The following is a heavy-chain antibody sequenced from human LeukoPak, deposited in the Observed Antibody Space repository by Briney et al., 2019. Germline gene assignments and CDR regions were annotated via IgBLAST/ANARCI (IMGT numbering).Heavy chain of an antibody. Sequence: PSETLPLTCTVSGGSVSSGSYYWSWIRQPPGKGLEWIGEINHSGSTNYNPSLKSRVTISVDTSKNQFSLKLSSVTAADTAVYYCARGLKREMATIFVYFDYWGQGTLVTVSS. CDR2: INHSGST. J-gene: IGHJ4*02. D-gene: IGHD5-24*01. CDR1: GGSVSSGSYY. V-gene: IGHV4-39*07. CDR3: ARGLKREMATIFVYFDY.